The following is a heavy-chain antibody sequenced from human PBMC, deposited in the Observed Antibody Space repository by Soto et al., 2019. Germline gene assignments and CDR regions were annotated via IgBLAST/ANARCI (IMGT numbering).Heavy chain of an antibody. Sequence: GSLRLSCAASGFNFSTYAMSWIRQAPGQGLEWIATFSGASSRTFYSDSVKGRFTISRDNSKNTLYLQMNSLRAEDTAVYYCARDVTGTTGYFDYWGQGTLVTVSS. CDR3: ARDVTGTTGYFDY. CDR2: FSGASSRT. J-gene: IGHJ4*02. D-gene: IGHD1-20*01. CDR1: GFNFSTYA. V-gene: IGHV3-23*01.